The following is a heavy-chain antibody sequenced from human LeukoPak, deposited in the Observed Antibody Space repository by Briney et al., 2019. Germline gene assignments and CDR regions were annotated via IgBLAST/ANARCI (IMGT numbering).Heavy chain of an antibody. CDR2: ISYDGSNK. CDR1: GFTFSSYG. Sequence: PGGSLRLSCAASGFTFSSYGMHWVRQAPGKGLEWVAVISYDGSNKYYADSVKGRFTISRDNSKNTLYLQMNSLRAEDTAVYYCARAIPDQIGAFDIWGQGTMVTVSS. D-gene: IGHD2-21*01. V-gene: IGHV3-30*03. CDR3: ARAIPDQIGAFDI. J-gene: IGHJ3*02.